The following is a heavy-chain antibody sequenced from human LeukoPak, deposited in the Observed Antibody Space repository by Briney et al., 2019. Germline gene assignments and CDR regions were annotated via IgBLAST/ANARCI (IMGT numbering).Heavy chain of an antibody. CDR3: AKASGNDWGCLDY. CDR2: ISSSSSYI. Sequence: GGSLRLSCAASGFTFSSYSMNWVRQAPGKGLEWVSSISSSSSYIYYADSVKGRFTISRDNSKNTLYLQMNSLRAEDTAVYYCAKASGNDWGCLDYWGQGTLVTVSS. CDR1: GFTFSSYS. J-gene: IGHJ4*02. D-gene: IGHD5-12*01. V-gene: IGHV3-21*04.